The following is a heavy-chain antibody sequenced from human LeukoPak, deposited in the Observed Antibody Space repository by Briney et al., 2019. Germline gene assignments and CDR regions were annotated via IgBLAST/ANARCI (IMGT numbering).Heavy chain of an antibody. V-gene: IGHV3-30*04. J-gene: IGHJ4*02. CDR3: AREAYCSGGSCYQYFDY. CDR2: ISYDGSNK. Sequence: GGSLRLSCAASGFTFSSYAMHWVRQAPGKGLEWVALISYDGSNKYYADSVKGRFTISRDNSKHTLYLQMNSLRAEDTAVYYCAREAYCSGGSCYQYFDYWGQGTLVTVSS. CDR1: GFTFSSYA. D-gene: IGHD2-15*01.